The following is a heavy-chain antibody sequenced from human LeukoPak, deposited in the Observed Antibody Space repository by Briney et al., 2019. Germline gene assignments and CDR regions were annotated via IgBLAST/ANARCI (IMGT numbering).Heavy chain of an antibody. CDR3: GRDTRSSYSYYGMDV. CDR1: GFTLSTYT. J-gene: IGHJ6*02. Sequence: GRSLRLSCAGSGFTLSTYTMSWVRQAPGKGLEWVSSISSHSDYIYYADSGKGRFTISRDNANNSLFLQMNSLRGEGTAIYYCGRDTRSSYSYYGMDVGGQGTTVTVPS. V-gene: IGHV3-21*01. CDR2: ISSHSDYI. D-gene: IGHD3-10*01.